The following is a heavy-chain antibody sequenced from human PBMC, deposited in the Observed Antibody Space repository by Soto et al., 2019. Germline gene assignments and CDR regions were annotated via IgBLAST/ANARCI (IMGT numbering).Heavy chain of an antibody. J-gene: IGHJ6*02. CDR1: GVSVSSDIYY. CDR3: ARYPVVVVPAANYGLDV. CDR2: IYYSGNT. Sequence: SETLSLTCSVSGVSVSSDIYYWSWIRHHPGKGLEWIGYIYYSGNTYYNPSLGRRVTISLDTSKNHFSLRLRSVTPADTAVYYCARYPVVVVPAANYGLDVWGQGTTVTV. D-gene: IGHD2-2*01. V-gene: IGHV4-31*03.